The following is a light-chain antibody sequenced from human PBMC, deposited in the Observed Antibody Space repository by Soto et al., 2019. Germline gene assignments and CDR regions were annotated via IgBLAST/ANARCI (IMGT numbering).Light chain of an antibody. V-gene: IGKV2-30*01. CDR2: KVS. CDR3: MQGTHWPKT. CDR1: QSLVYSDGKTY. J-gene: IGKJ1*01. Sequence: DVVLTQSPLSLTVTLGQPASISCRSSQSLVYSDGKTYLHWFQQRPGQSPRRLIYKVSARDSGVPDRFSGSGSGADFTLKISRVEAEDVGVYYCMQGTHWPKTFGQGTKVEIK.